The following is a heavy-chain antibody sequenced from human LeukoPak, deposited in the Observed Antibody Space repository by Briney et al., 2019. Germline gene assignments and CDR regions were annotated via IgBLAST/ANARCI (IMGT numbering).Heavy chain of an antibody. CDR1: GYTFTSYG. CDR2: DSAYNGNT. Sequence: ASVKVSCKASGYTFTSYGISWVRQAPGQGLEWMGWDSAYNGNTNYAQKLQGRVTMTTDTSTSTAYMELRSLRSDDTAVYYCARNQSAATLLDYWGQGTLVTVSS. J-gene: IGHJ4*02. D-gene: IGHD2-15*01. CDR3: ARNQSAATLLDY. V-gene: IGHV1-18*01.